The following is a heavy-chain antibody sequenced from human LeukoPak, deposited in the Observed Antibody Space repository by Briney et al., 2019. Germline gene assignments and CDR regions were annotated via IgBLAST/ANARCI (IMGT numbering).Heavy chain of an antibody. CDR3: ARLAVYYYDSSGYYGYFDY. CDR2: IYTSGST. V-gene: IGHV4-4*07. CDR1: GGSISSYY. J-gene: IGHJ4*02. D-gene: IGHD3-22*01. Sequence: NPSETLSLTCTVSGGSISSYYWSWIRQPAGKGLEWIGRIYTSGSTNYNPSLKSRVTMSVDTSKNQFSLKLSSVTAADTAVYYCARLAVYYYDSSGYYGYFDYWGQGTLVTVSS.